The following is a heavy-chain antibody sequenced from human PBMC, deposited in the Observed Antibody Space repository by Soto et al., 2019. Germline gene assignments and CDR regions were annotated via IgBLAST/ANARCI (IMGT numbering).Heavy chain of an antibody. J-gene: IGHJ4*02. D-gene: IGHD6-19*01. CDR1: GFTVSSNY. CDR3: AREAWSGWHHKNFDY. V-gene: IGHV3-66*01. CDR2: IYSGGST. Sequence: EVQLVESGGGLVQPGGSLRLSCAASGFTVSSNYMSWVRQAPGKGLEWVSVIYSGGSTYYADSVKGRFTISRDNSKNTLYLQMNSLRAEDTAVYYCAREAWSGWHHKNFDYWGQGTLVTVPS.